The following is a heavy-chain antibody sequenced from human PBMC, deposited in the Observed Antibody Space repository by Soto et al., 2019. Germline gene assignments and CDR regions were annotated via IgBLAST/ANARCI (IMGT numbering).Heavy chain of an antibody. J-gene: IGHJ4*02. CDR3: ARSAVAITSVGYFDY. V-gene: IGHV4-28*01. Sequence: QVQLQESGPGLVKPSDTLSLTCAVSGYSISSSNWWGWIRQPPGKGLEWIGYIYYSGSTYYNPSLKSRVTMSAATSKHQFSLKLSSVTAVDTAVYYSARSAVAITSVGYFDYWGQGTLVTVSS. CDR2: IYYSGST. CDR1: GYSISSSNW. D-gene: IGHD3-22*01.